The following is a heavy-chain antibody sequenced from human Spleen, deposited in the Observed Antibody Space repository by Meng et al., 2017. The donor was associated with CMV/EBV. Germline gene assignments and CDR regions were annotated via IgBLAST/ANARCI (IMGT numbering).Heavy chain of an antibody. J-gene: IGHJ4*02. CDR2: IYPDDSDT. D-gene: IGHD2-2*01. Sequence: GESLKISCKGSGYNFTNYWIGWVRQVPGKGLEWMGIIYPDDSDTRYSPSFQGQVTISVDKPISTAHLQWSSLKASDTAMYYCARMAPRVPPYYFDYWGQGTLVTVSS. V-gene: IGHV5-51*04. CDR3: ARMAPRVPPYYFDY. CDR1: GYNFTNYW.